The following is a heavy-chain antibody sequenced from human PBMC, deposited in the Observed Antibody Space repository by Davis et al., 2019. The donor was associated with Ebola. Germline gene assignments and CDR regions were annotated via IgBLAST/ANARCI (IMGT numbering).Heavy chain of an antibody. V-gene: IGHV3-7*01. CDR2: IKQDGSEK. CDR1: GFTFSSYW. J-gene: IGHJ4*02. CDR3: ASGGWPFMFDY. Sequence: GESLKISCAASGFTFSSYWMSWVRQAPGKGLEWVANIKQDGSEKYYVDSVKGRFTISRDNAKNSLYLQMNSLRAEDTAVYYCASGGWPFMFDYWGQGTLVTVSS. D-gene: IGHD6-19*01.